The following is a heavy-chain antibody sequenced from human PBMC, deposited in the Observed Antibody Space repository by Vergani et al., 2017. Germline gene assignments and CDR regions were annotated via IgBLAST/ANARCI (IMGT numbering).Heavy chain of an antibody. Sequence: VQLVESGGGEVQPGRSLRLSCSAAGFPFSDYGVHWVRQAPGKGLEWVSGISWNSGTIGYADSVKGRFTISRDNAKSSLFLQMDSLRAEDTAVYYCARDHRDYNNYPGTFDIWGQGSMVTVSS. J-gene: IGHJ3*02. CDR2: ISWNSGTI. CDR3: ARDHRDYNNYPGTFDI. CDR1: GFPFSDYG. D-gene: IGHD5-24*01. V-gene: IGHV3-9*01.